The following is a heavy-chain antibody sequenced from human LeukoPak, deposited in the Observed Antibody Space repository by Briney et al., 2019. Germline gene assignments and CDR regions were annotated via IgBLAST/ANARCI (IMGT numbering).Heavy chain of an antibody. J-gene: IGHJ4*02. CDR1: GGSISSYY. D-gene: IGHD3/OR15-3a*01. V-gene: IGHV4-59*01. CDR2: NYYSGST. CDR3: ARSHSVWTSFDY. Sequence: SETLSLTCTVSGGSISSYYWSWIRQPPGKGLEWIGYNYYSGSTNYHPSLKSRVTISVDTSKNQFSLKLSSVTAADTAVYYCARSHSVWTSFDYWGQGTLVTVSS.